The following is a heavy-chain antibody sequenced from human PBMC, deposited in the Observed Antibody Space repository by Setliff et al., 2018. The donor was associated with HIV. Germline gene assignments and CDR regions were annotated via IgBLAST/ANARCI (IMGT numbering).Heavy chain of an antibody. D-gene: IGHD1-26*01. J-gene: IGHJ4*02. CDR3: AGGPGTTSIDY. CDR1: GGSFSSNNYY. V-gene: IGHV4-39*07. Sequence: SETLSLTCSVSGGSFSSNNYYCGWIRQPPGKGLEWIGEINHSGSTNYNMSLWSRVTISLDASRNQFSLELISVTAADTAVYYCAGGPGTTSIDYWAQGTLVTVSS. CDR2: INHSGST.